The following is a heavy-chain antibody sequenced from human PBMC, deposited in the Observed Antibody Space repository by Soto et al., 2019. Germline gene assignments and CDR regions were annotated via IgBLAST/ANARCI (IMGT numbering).Heavy chain of an antibody. CDR3: AREIVTQSGFGDLSQGNGMDV. Sequence: GGSLRLSCAASGFTFSSYWMHWVRQAPGKGLVWVSRINSDGSSTSYADSVKGRFTISRDNAKNTLYLQMNSLRAEDTAVYYCAREIVTQSGFGDLSQGNGMDVWGQGTTVTVSS. CDR2: INSDGSST. J-gene: IGHJ6*02. V-gene: IGHV3-74*01. CDR1: GFTFSSYW. D-gene: IGHD3-10*01.